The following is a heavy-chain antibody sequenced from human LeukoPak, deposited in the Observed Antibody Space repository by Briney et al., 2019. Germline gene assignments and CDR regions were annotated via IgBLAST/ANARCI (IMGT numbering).Heavy chain of an antibody. D-gene: IGHD6-13*01. Sequence: GGSLRFSCAASGFTFSSYWMSWVRQAPGKGLEWVANIKQDGSEKYYVDSVKGRFTISRDNAKNSLYLQMNSLRAEDTAVYYCAKIPPSSSWYRNAFDIWGQGTMVTVSS. CDR1: GFTFSSYW. CDR3: AKIPPSSSWYRNAFDI. J-gene: IGHJ3*02. CDR2: IKQDGSEK. V-gene: IGHV3-7*03.